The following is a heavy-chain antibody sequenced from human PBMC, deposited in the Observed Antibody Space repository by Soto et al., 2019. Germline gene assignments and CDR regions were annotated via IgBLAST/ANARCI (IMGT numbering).Heavy chain of an antibody. CDR1: GFTFSDYY. CDR2: ISSSSSYT. Sequence: PGGSLRLSVAAAGFTFSDYYMSWIRQAPGKGLEWVSYISSSSSYTNYADSVKGRFTISRDNAKNSLYLQMNSLRAEDTAVYYCARVGRGYSYYWGQGTLVTVSS. CDR3: ARVGRGYSYY. V-gene: IGHV3-11*06. J-gene: IGHJ4*02. D-gene: IGHD5-18*01.